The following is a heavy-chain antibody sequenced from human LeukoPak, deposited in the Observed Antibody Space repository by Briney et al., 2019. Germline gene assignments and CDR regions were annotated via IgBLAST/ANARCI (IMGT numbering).Heavy chain of an antibody. D-gene: IGHD3-10*01. CDR2: ISWDGSNT. J-gene: IGHJ6*03. CDR1: GFTFDDYA. Sequence: GGSLRLSCAASGFTFDDYAMHWVRQAPGKGLEWVSLISWDGSNTYYADSVKGRFTISRDNSKNSLYLQMNSLRAEDTALYYCAKNGVATMVRGVDYYYYYMDVWGKGTTVTVSS. CDR3: AKNGVATMVRGVDYYYYYMDV. V-gene: IGHV3-43D*03.